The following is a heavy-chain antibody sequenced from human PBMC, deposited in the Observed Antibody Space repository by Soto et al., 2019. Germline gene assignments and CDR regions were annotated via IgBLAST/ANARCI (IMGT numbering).Heavy chain of an antibody. V-gene: IGHV1-3*01. CDR2: INAGNGNT. Sequence: ASVKVSCKASGYTFTSYALHWVRQAPGQRLEWMGWINAGNGNTKYSQKFQGRVTITRDTSASTAYMELSSLRSEDTAVYYCARVPDQGHYPPFYDYWGQGTLVTVSS. CDR3: ARVPDQGHYPPFYDY. D-gene: IGHD3-3*01. J-gene: IGHJ4*02. CDR1: GYTFTSYA.